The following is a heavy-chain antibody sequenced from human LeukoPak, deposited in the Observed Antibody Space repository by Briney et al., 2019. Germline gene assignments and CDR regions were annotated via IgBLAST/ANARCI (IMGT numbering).Heavy chain of an antibody. J-gene: IGHJ4*02. CDR2: IYSGGST. CDR1: GFTVSSNY. V-gene: IGHV3-53*01. CDR3: ARDIGDYSFDY. D-gene: IGHD4-17*01. Sequence: GGSLRLSCAASGFTVSSNYMSWVRQAPGEGLEWVSVIYSGGSTYYADSVKGRFTISRDNSKNTLYLQMNSLRAEDTAVYYCARDIGDYSFDYWGQGTLVTVSS.